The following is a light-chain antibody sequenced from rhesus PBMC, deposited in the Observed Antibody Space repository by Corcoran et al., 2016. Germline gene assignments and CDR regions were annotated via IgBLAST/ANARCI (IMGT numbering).Light chain of an antibody. CDR2: EVS. Sequence: DIVMTQTPLSLPVTPGEPASISCRSSQSLLDSEDGNTYLAWSLQKLGQSPQLWIYEVSNRASGVPDMFSGSGSDTVCTLKISRVEAEDVGVYYCMQALEFPYSFGQVTKVEIK. CDR1: QSLLDSEDGNTY. J-gene: IGKJ2*01. CDR3: MQALEFPYS. V-gene: IGKV2-104*02.